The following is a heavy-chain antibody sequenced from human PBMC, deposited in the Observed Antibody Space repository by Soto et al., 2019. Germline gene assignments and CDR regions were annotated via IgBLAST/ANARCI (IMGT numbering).Heavy chain of an antibody. V-gene: IGHV3-23*01. J-gene: IGHJ4*02. CDR1: GFTFSSYA. CDR3: ANSRYDSSGYYFFFDY. D-gene: IGHD3-22*01. CDR2: ISGSGGST. Sequence: GGSLRLSCAASGFTFSSYAMSWVRQAPGKGLEWVSAISGSGGSTYYADSVKGRFTISRDNSKNTLYLQMNSLRAEDTAVYYCANSRYDSSGYYFFFDYWGQGTLVTVSS.